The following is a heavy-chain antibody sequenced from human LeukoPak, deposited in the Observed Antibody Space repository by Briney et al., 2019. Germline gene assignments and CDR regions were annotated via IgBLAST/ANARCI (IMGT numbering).Heavy chain of an antibody. D-gene: IGHD6-13*01. CDR2: ITTKGGST. CDR3: AKGGINCFDP. CDR1: GFTFSRYA. J-gene: IGHJ5*02. V-gene: IGHV3-23*01. Sequence: GGSLRLSCAASGFTFSRYAMSWVRQAPGKGLEWVSGITTKGGSTYYADSVKGRFTISRDNSKNTLYLQMNSLRAEDTAVYYCAKGGINCFDPWGQGTLVTVSS.